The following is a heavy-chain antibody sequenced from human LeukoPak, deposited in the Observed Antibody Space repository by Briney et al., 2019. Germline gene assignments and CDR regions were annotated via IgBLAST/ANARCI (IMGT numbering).Heavy chain of an antibody. D-gene: IGHD2-2*01. CDR3: ARGLRDAPDY. CDR2: INPSGGST. CDR1: GYTFTNFY. V-gene: IGHV1-46*01. Sequence: ASVKVSCKASGYTFTNFYMHWVRQAPGQGLEWMGIINPSGGSTTYAQELQGRVTMTRDTSTSTVYMELSSLRSEDTAVYYCARGLRDAPDYWGQGTLVTVSS. J-gene: IGHJ4*02.